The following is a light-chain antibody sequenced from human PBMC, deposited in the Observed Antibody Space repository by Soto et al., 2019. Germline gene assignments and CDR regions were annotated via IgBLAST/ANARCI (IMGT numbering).Light chain of an antibody. CDR1: QSVSTQ. J-gene: IGKJ5*01. V-gene: IGKV3-20*01. CDR3: QQYRMSPNT. CDR2: GAS. Sequence: IVLTQSTANLSLSPVERATLSCRASQSVSTQLVWYQQKPGQAPRLLIYGASTRATGIPDRFSGSGSGTDFSLTIRGLKPEDFAVYYCQQYRMSPNTCGKGPRREIK.